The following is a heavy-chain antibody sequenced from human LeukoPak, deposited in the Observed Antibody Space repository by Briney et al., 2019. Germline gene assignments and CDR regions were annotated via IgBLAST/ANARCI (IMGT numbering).Heavy chain of an antibody. CDR2: IKTTADGGTT. J-gene: IGHJ4*02. CDR3: TTLKYSGSYYGAPDL. D-gene: IGHD1-26*01. Sequence: GGSLRLSCAASGLTFSHAWMSWVRQAPGKGLEWVGRIKTTADGGTTDYAAPVKGRFTISRDDSKNTLYLQMNSLKTEDTAVYYCTTLKYSGSYYGAPDLWGQGTLVIVSS. CDR1: GLTFSHAW. V-gene: IGHV3-15*01.